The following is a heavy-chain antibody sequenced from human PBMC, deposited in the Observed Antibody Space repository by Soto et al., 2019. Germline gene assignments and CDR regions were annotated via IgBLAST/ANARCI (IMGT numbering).Heavy chain of an antibody. CDR1: GFTFNSYF. D-gene: IGHD3-16*02. V-gene: IGHV3-30*18. CDR2: VSKDGFNV. CDR3: AKETIANRSPYDY. Sequence: VQLVESGGGVVQPGTSLRLSCEASGFTFNSYFMNWVRQVPGKGPEWVAAVSKDGFNVYYADSVKGRFTISRDNSKNTVYLQMNGLIADDTGLYYCAKETIANRSPYDYWGQGTLVTVSS. J-gene: IGHJ4*02.